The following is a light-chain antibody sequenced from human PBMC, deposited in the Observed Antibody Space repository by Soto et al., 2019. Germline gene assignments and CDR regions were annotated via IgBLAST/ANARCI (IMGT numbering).Light chain of an antibody. Sequence: DIQMTQSPSTLSATAGDRVTITCRASQSISAWLAWYQQKPGKAPKLLIYDASNLESGVPSSFSGSGSGTEFTLSISNQQPDDFATYYCQQYENYWTFGQGTKVEIK. V-gene: IGKV1-5*01. CDR1: QSISAW. CDR3: QQYENYWT. CDR2: DAS. J-gene: IGKJ1*01.